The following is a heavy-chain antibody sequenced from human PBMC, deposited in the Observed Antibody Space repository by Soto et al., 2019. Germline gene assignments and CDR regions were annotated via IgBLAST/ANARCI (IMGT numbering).Heavy chain of an antibody. Sequence: PSETLSLTCTVSGGSVSSGSYYWSWIRHPPGKGLEWIGYIYYSGSTNYNPSLKSRVTISVDTSQNQFSLKLSSVTAAATAVYYFARESSCWPNCFDLSGQRPLVTVST. CDR1: GGSVSSGSYY. CDR2: IYYSGST. J-gene: IGHJ5*02. D-gene: IGHD6-13*01. V-gene: IGHV4-61*01. CDR3: ARESSCWPNCFDL.